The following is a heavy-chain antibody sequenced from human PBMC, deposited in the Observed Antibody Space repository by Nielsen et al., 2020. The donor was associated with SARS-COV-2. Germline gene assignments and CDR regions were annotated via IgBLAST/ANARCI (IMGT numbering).Heavy chain of an antibody. D-gene: IGHD6-13*01. J-gene: IGHJ4*02. CDR3: ARDYSSSWYGAFDY. CDR2: ISAYNGNT. CDR1: GYTFTSYG. Sequence: ASVKVSCKASGYTFTSYGISWVRQAPGQGLEWMGWISAYNGNTNYAQKLQGRVTMTTDTSTSTAYMELRSLRSDDTAVYYCARDYSSSWYGAFDYWGQGTPVTVSS. V-gene: IGHV1-18*04.